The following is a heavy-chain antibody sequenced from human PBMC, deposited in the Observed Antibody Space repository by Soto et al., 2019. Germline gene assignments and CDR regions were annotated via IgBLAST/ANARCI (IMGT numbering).Heavy chain of an antibody. CDR3: ARKYSSVWYDGQADHAFYI. Sequence: PGESLKISCKGSGYSFTSYWIGWVRQMPGKGLEWMGIIYPGDSDTRYSPSFQGQVTISADKSISTAYLQWSSLKASDTAMYYCARKYSSVWYDGQADHAFYIRGQRTMVTVS. CDR1: GYSFTSYW. CDR2: IYPGDSDT. D-gene: IGHD6-19*01. V-gene: IGHV5-51*01. J-gene: IGHJ3*02.